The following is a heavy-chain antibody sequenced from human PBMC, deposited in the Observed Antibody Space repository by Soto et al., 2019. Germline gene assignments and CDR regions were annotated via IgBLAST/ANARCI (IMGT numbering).Heavy chain of an antibody. J-gene: IGHJ6*02. CDR1: GGTFRSYT. CDR2: IIPILGIA. V-gene: IGHV1-69*02. CDR3: AGGDIVVVKLGYCMDV. D-gene: IGHD2-21*01. Sequence: QVQLVQSGAEVKKPGSSVKVSCKASGGTFRSYTISWVRQAPGQGLEWMGRIIPILGIANYAQKFQGRVTITADKSTGTAYMELSSLRSEDTAVYYCAGGDIVVVKLGYCMDVWGQGTTVTVS.